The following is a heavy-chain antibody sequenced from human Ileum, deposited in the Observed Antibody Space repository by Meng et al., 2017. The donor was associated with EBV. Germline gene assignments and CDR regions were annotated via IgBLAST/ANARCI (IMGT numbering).Heavy chain of an antibody. CDR2: IYTGGST. CDR1: GFTVSSSY. CDR3: ASKSEGYDH. Sequence: EGPLGELGGGLGQLGGSWRLSCAASGFTVSSSYMSWVRQAPGKVLEWVSVIYTGGSTYDADSVKGPFTVSRDNSKNPLNLQMISLRGEDTAVYYCASKSEGYDHWGQGTLVTVSS. J-gene: IGHJ4*02. D-gene: IGHD5-12*01. V-gene: IGHV3-53*01.